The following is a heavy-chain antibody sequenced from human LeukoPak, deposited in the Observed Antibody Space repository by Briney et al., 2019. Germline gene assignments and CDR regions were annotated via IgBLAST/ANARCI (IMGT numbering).Heavy chain of an antibody. J-gene: IGHJ4*02. CDR1: GFTFSSYW. D-gene: IGHD1-26*01. CDR3: ARNSGSYRKIDC. V-gene: IGHV3-74*01. CDR2: INSDGSST. Sequence: PGGSLRLSCAASGFTFSSYWMHWVRQAPGKGLVRVSRINSDGSSTSYADSVKGRFTISRDNAKNTLYLQMNSLRAEDTAVYYYARNSGSYRKIDCWGQGTLVTVSS.